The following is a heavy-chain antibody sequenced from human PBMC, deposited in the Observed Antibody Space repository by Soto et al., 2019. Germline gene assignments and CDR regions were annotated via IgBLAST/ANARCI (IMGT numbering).Heavy chain of an antibody. CDR2: INPAGTIT. V-gene: IGHV3-74*01. CDR1: GFPFSHYW. CDR3: TSDTFGLRDT. J-gene: IGHJ5*02. D-gene: IGHD3-16*01. Sequence: MQMVESGGGSVQPGGSLRLSCAASGFPFSHYWMHWVRQTPGKGLVWVSRINPAGTITNYADSVEGRFTISSDNADSALFLQMNSLSAVDTAIYYCTSDTFGLRDTWGQGTLVTVSS.